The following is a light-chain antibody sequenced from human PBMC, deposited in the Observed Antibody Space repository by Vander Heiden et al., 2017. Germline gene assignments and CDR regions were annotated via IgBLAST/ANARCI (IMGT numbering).Light chain of an antibody. Sequence: NFMLIQPHSVSEFPGKTVIISCTRNSGRIGSSYVQWYQHRPGSTPNTLIYENNHRSSGVADRFSGSIDTSSNSASLTLSGLKPEDEADYYCQSYDSNTVVFGGGTKLTVL. CDR1: SGRIGSSY. CDR2: ENN. J-gene: IGLJ2*01. CDR3: QSYDSNTVV. V-gene: IGLV6-57*01.